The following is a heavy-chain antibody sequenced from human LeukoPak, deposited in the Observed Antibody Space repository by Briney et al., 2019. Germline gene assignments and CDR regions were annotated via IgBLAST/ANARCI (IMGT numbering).Heavy chain of an antibody. CDR2: INPNSGNT. D-gene: IGHD1-7*01. Sequence: ASVKVSCKASGYTFTNSDINWVRQATGQGLEWMGWINPNSGNTGYAQKFQGRVTLTRNTSISTAYLDLSSLRSEDTAVYYCARASLRKGNYGDPRSYYSYMDVWGKGTTVTVSS. CDR1: GYTFTNSD. V-gene: IGHV1-8*01. CDR3: ARASLRKGNYGDPRSYYSYMDV. J-gene: IGHJ6*03.